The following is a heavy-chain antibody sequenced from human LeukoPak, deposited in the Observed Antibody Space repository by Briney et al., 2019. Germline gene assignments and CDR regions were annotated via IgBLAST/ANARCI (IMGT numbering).Heavy chain of an antibody. Sequence: GRSLRLSCTASGFTFGDYAMSWVRQAPGKGLEWVGFIRSKAYGGTTEYAASVKGRFTISRDDSKSIAYLQMNSLKTEDTAVYYCTRGALLRFLEWSQFDPWGQGTLVTVSS. CDR2: IRSKAYGGTT. CDR3: TRGALLRFLEWSQFDP. J-gene: IGHJ5*02. D-gene: IGHD3-3*01. CDR1: GFTFGDYA. V-gene: IGHV3-49*04.